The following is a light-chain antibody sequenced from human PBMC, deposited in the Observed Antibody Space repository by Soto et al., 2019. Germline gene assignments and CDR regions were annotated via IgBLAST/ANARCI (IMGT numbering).Light chain of an antibody. V-gene: IGKV1-33*01. Sequence: DIQMTQSPSSLSASVGDRVTITCQASQDISNYLNWYQQKPGKAPKLLIYDASNLETGVPSRFSGSGSGTDFTFTISSLQPEDIATYYCLQYDNLPSFTFGPGTKVDIK. CDR3: LQYDNLPSFT. CDR1: QDISNY. CDR2: DAS. J-gene: IGKJ3*01.